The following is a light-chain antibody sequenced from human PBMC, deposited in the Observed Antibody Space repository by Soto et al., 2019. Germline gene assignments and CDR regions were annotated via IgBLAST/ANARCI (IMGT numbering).Light chain of an antibody. J-gene: IGKJ1*01. CDR3: QQYNSYPWT. Sequence: DIPMTQSPSSLSASVGDRVTIPCRASQSISSWLAWYQQKPGKAPKLLIYDASSLESGVPSRFSGSGSGTEFTLTISSLQPDDFATYYCQQYNSYPWTFGQGTKVDIK. CDR1: QSISSW. CDR2: DAS. V-gene: IGKV1-5*01.